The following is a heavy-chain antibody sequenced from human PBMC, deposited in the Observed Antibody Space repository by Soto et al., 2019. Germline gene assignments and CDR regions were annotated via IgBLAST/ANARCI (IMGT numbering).Heavy chain of an antibody. CDR2: IYPGDSDT. D-gene: IGHD6-6*01. CDR3: ARGSSYSSSSWFDP. V-gene: IGHV5-51*01. Sequence: GESLKISCNVSAYGFSSYWIGWVRQMPGKGLEWMGIIYPGDSDTRYSPSFQGQVIISADKSISTAFLQGSSLKASATVMYYCARGSSYSSSSWFDPWGQGTLVTVSS. J-gene: IGHJ5*02. CDR1: AYGFSSYW.